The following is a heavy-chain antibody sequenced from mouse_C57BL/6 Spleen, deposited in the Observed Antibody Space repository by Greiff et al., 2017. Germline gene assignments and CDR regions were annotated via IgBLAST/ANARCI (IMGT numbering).Heavy chain of an antibody. CDR2: ISYDGSN. V-gene: IGHV3-6*01. D-gene: IGHD2-4*01. J-gene: IGHJ3*01. CDR3: ASFDYWFAY. Sequence: EVKLQESGPGLVKPSQSLSLTCSVTGYSITSGYYWNWIRQFPGNKLEWMGYISYDGSNNYNPSLKNRISITRDTSKNQFFLKLNSVTTEDTATYYCASFDYWFAYWGQGTLVTVSA. CDR1: GYSITSGYY.